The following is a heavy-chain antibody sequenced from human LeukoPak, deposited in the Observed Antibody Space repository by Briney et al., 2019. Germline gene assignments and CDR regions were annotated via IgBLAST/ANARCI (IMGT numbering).Heavy chain of an antibody. CDR3: ARPTDSYDAFDI. D-gene: IGHD2-15*01. Sequence: GGSLRLSCAASGFTFSSYAMHWVRQAPGKGLEWVAVISYDGSNKYYADSVKGRFTISRDNSKNTLYLQMNSLRAEDTAVYYCARPTDSYDAFDIWGQGTMVTVSS. J-gene: IGHJ3*02. CDR2: ISYDGSNK. CDR1: GFTFSSYA. V-gene: IGHV3-30-3*01.